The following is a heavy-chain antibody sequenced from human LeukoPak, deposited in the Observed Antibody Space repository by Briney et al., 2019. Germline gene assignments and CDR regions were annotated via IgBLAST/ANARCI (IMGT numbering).Heavy chain of an antibody. CDR3: ARQVAFQVDY. CDR2: IDPSDSYT. J-gene: IGHJ4*02. V-gene: IGHV5-10-1*01. CDR1: GYRSTSYW. Sequence: GALQISSKVSGYRSTSYWINWVRQLPGKGLEWMGRIDPSDSYTKYRPSFQGHVTISADKSISTAYLQWSSLKASDTAMYYCARQVAFQVDYWGQGTLVTV.